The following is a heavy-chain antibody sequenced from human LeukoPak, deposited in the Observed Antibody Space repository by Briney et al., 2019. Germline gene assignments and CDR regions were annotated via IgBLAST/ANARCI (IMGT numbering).Heavy chain of an antibody. CDR2: IYYSGST. V-gene: IGHV4-59*01. Sequence: SETLSLTSTVSGGSISSYYWSWIRQPPGKGLEWIGYIYYSGSTNYNPSLKSRVTISVDTSKNQFSLKLSSVTAADTAVYYCARGVRNYYGSVSYTYWFDPWGQGTLVTVSS. CDR3: ARGVRNYYGSVSYTYWFDP. D-gene: IGHD3-10*01. CDR1: GGSISSYY. J-gene: IGHJ5*02.